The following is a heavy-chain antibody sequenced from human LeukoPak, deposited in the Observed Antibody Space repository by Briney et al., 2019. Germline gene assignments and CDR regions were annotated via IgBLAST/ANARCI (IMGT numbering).Heavy chain of an antibody. D-gene: IGHD3-10*01. Sequence: ASVKVSCKASGYTFTSYDINWVRQATGQGLEWMGWMNPNSGNTGYAQKFQGRVTMTRNTSISTAYMELSSLRSEDTAVYYCARGQVGGLGYYGSGSYYRPWGQGTLVTVSS. J-gene: IGHJ5*02. CDR3: ARGQVGGLGYYGSGSYYRP. V-gene: IGHV1-8*01. CDR1: GYTFTSYD. CDR2: MNPNSGNT.